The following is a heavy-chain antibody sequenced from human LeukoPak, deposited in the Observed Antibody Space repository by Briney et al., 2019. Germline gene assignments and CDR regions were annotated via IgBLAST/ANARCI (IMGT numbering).Heavy chain of an antibody. J-gene: IGHJ4*02. Sequence: SQTLSLTCTVSVGSLSSGDYYGNWIRQPPGKGLEWIGHIYFSGSTYYNPSLESRLTMSLDTSKNQFSQKLTSVTAADTAVYYCARLNTYGDYVGPFDYWGQGTLVTVSS. CDR2: IYFSGST. D-gene: IGHD4-17*01. CDR1: VGSLSSGDYY. CDR3: ARLNTYGDYVGPFDY. V-gene: IGHV4-30-4*01.